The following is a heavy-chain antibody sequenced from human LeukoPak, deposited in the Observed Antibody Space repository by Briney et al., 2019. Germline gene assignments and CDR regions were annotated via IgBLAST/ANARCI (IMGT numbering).Heavy chain of an antibody. V-gene: IGHV1-69*01. J-gene: IGHJ4*02. D-gene: IGHD2-15*01. Sequence: GSSVKFSCKASGGTFSSYAISWVRQAPGQGLEWMGGIIPIFGTANYAQKFQGRVTITADESTSTAYMELSSLRSEDTAVYYCAREWGYCSGGSCYWRTFDYWGQGTLVTVSS. CDR2: IIPIFGTA. CDR1: GGTFSSYA. CDR3: AREWGYCSGGSCYWRTFDY.